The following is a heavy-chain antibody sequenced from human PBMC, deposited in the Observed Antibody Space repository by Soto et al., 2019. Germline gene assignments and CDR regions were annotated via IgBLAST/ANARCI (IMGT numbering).Heavy chain of an antibody. D-gene: IGHD2-15*01. CDR2: ISYDGSDK. CDR3: ARDPGYDDHDYYYNAMDV. V-gene: IGHV3-30-3*01. CDR1: GFTFSTYA. J-gene: IGHJ6*02. Sequence: GGSLRLSCAASGFTFSTYAIHWVRQAPGVGLGWVAVISYDGSDKYYAGSVKGRFTISRDNSKNTLYLQMNSLRAEDTALYYCARDPGYDDHDYYYNAMDVWGQGTMVTVSS.